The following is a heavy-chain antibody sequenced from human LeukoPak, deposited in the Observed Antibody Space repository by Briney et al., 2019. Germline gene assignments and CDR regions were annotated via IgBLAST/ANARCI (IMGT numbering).Heavy chain of an antibody. V-gene: IGHV1-8*03. D-gene: IGHD2-2*02. CDR2: MNPNSGNT. CDR1: GYTFTSYD. CDR3: ARVGIVVVPAAIDGQFYYYYYMDV. J-gene: IGHJ6*03. Sequence: ASVKVSCKASGYTFTSYDINWVRQATGQGLEWMGWMNPNSGNTDYAQKFQGRVTITRNTSISTAYMELSSLRSEDTAVYYCARVGIVVVPAAIDGQFYYYYYMDVWGKGTTVTVSS.